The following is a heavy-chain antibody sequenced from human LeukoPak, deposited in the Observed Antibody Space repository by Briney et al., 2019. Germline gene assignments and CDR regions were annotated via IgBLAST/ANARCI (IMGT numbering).Heavy chain of an antibody. CDR3: ARPSGAYYYYYGMDV. CDR2: ISAYNGNT. CDR1: GYTFTSYG. J-gene: IGHJ6*02. V-gene: IGHV1-18*01. Sequence: ASVKVSCKASGYTFTSYGISWARQAPGQGLEWMGWISAYNGNTNYAQKLQGRVTMTTDTSTSTAYMELRSLRSDDTAVYYCARPSGAYYYYYGMDVWGQGTTVTVSS. D-gene: IGHD6-25*01.